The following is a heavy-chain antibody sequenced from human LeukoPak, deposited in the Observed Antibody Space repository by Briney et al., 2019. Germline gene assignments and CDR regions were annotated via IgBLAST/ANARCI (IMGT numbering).Heavy chain of an antibody. J-gene: IGHJ4*02. V-gene: IGHV3-7*01. CDR3: AREDGYCSGGNCYSYFDS. CDR1: GFTFSHFW. Sequence: GGSLRLSCAASGFTFSHFWMSWVRQAPGKGLEWVAYIKKTGSETYYVDSVKGRSTITRDNTRNSLFLQMYSLRAEDTAVYFCAREDGYCSGGNCYSYFDSWGQGTLVTVSS. CDR2: IKKTGSET. D-gene: IGHD2-15*01.